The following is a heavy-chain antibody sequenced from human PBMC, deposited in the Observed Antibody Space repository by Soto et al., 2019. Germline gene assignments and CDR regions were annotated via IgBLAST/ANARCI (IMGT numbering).Heavy chain of an antibody. V-gene: IGHV1-18*01. Sequence: QVHLVQSGAEVKKPGASVKVSCKGSGYAFTTYGITWVRQAPGQGLEWMGWISAHNGNTNYAQKLQGRVTVTRDTSTRTAYMALISLRSASPAVYYCARGTYGDYWRQGALVTLSS. J-gene: IGHJ4*02. CDR1: GYAFTTYG. CDR3: ARGTYGDY. D-gene: IGHD4-17*01. CDR2: ISAHNGNT.